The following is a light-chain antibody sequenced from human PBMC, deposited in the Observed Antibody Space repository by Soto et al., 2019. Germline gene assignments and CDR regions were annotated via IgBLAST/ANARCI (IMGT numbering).Light chain of an antibody. CDR1: QSIDRR. CDR2: EAS. J-gene: IGKJ2*01. V-gene: IGKV1-5*03. CDR3: QQYNSSPYT. Sequence: DIQMTQSPSTLSASVGDRVTISCRASQSIDRRLAWHQQKPGKAPQLLIYEASSLESGVPSRFSGSGFGTEFTLTINSLQPDDFATYSCQQYNSSPYTFGQGTKLEIK.